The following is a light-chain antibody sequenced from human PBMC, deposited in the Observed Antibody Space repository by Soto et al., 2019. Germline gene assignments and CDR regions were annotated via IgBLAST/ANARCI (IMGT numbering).Light chain of an antibody. CDR2: SNN. CDR1: SSNIGSNT. Sequence: QSVLTQPPSASGTPGQRVTISCSGSSSNIGSNTVNWYQQLPGTDPKLLIYSNNHRPSGVPDRCSGSKSGTSASLAISGLQSEDEDDYYCAAWDDSLNGVVFGGGTKLTVL. CDR3: AAWDDSLNGVV. V-gene: IGLV1-44*01. J-gene: IGLJ2*01.